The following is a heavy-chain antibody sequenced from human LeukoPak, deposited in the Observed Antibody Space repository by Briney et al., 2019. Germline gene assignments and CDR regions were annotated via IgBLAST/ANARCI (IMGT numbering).Heavy chain of an antibody. J-gene: IGHJ6*02. CDR1: GFTFSSYW. D-gene: IGHD3-3*01. CDR3: ARDSYDFWSGPPGMDV. CDR2: IKQDGSEK. Sequence: GGSLRLSCAASGFTFSSYWMGWVRQAPGKGLEWVANIKQDGSEKYYVDSVKGRFTISRDNAKNSLYLQMNSLRAEDTAVYYCARDSYDFWSGPPGMDVWGQGTTVTVSS. V-gene: IGHV3-7*01.